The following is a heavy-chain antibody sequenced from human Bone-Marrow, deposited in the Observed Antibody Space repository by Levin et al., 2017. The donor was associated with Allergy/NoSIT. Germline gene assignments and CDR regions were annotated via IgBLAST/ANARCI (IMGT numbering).Heavy chain of an antibody. J-gene: IGHJ4*02. CDR3: ARVSGTPRGWSDY. CDR2: INWNGGST. CDR1: GFTFDDYG. D-gene: IGHD3-10*01. Sequence: GESLKISCAASGFTFDDYGMSWVRQAPGKGLEWVSGINWNGGSTGYGDSVKGRFTISRDNAKNSLYLQMNSLRGEDTALYYCARVSGTPRGWSDYWGQGTLVTVSS. V-gene: IGHV3-20*04.